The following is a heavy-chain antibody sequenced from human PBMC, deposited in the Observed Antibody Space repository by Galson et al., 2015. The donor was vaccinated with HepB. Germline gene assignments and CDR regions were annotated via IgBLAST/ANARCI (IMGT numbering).Heavy chain of an antibody. CDR1: GFAFSSYG. Sequence: SLGLSCAASGFAFSSYGMHWVRQAPGKGLEWVAVIWYDGGNKYYADSVKGRFTISRDNSKNTLYLQMNSLRAGDTAVYYCARQYYYDSSGYYDPFDYWDQGTLVTVSS. D-gene: IGHD3-22*01. CDR2: IWYDGGNK. CDR3: ARQYYYDSSGYYDPFDY. J-gene: IGHJ4*02. V-gene: IGHV3-33*01.